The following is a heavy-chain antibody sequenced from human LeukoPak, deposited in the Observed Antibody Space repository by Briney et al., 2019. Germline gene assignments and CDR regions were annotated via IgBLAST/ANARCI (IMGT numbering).Heavy chain of an antibody. V-gene: IGHV1-18*01. Sequence: ASVKVSCKASGFALTTYNIVWPRQAPGQGLEWVGWVTAFNENTHYSRKVQGRVTMTRDTSTSTAYMELRSLRSDDTAVYYCARNTYGYKFSMDVWGKGTTVTVSS. D-gene: IGHD5-24*01. CDR1: GFALTTYN. J-gene: IGHJ6*03. CDR3: ARNTYGYKFSMDV. CDR2: VTAFNENT.